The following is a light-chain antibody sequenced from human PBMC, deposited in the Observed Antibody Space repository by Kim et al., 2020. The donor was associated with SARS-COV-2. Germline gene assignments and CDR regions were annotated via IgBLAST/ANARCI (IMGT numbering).Light chain of an antibody. CDR3: QQLNSYPHT. CDR2: AAS. CDR1: QGISSY. V-gene: IGKV1-9*01. J-gene: IGKJ2*01. Sequence: SASVGDRVTITCRASQGISSYLAWYQQKPGKAPKLLIYAASTLQSVVPSRFSGSGSGTDFTLTISSLQPEDFATYYCQQLNSYPHTFGQGTKLEI.